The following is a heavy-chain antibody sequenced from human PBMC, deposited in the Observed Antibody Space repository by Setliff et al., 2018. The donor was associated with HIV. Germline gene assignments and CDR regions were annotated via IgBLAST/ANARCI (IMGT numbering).Heavy chain of an antibody. J-gene: IGHJ5*02. CDR1: GGSFSGYY. CDR2: INHSGST. V-gene: IGHV4-34*01. D-gene: IGHD3-3*01. CDR3: GRGSRITIFGVVKGTNWFDP. Sequence: NPSETLSLTCAVYGGSFSGYYWSWIRQPPGKGLEWIGEINHSGSTNYNPSLKSRVTMSVDTSKNQFSLKLNSVTAADTAVYYCGRGSRITIFGVVKGTNWFDPWGQGTLVTVS.